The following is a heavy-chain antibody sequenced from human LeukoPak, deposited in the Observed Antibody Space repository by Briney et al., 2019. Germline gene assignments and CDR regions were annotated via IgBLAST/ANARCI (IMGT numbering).Heavy chain of an antibody. CDR1: GFTFSSYA. J-gene: IGHJ4*02. CDR3: ARGLDGSGSYYDSPLDN. CDR2: IDRDVTSR. V-gene: IGHV3-74*01. Sequence: PGGSLRLSCAASGFTFSSYAMSWVRQAPGKGLVWVARIDRDVTSRRYAESVKGRFTISRDNAKNTLSLQMNSLRAEDTAVYYCARGLDGSGSYYDSPLDNWGQGTLVTVSS. D-gene: IGHD3-10*01.